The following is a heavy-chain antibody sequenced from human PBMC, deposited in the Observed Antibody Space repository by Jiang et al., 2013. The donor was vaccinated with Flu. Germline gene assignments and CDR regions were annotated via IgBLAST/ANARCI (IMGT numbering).Heavy chain of an antibody. V-gene: IGHV1-18*01. CDR1: YG. D-gene: IGHD3-10*01. CDR2: ISAYNGNT. Sequence: YGISWVRQAPGQGLEWMGWISAYNGNTNYAQKLQGRVTMTTDTSTSTAYMELRSLRSDDTAVYYCAREDGIGELSNWFDPWGQGTLVTVSS. CDR3: AREDGIGELSNWFDP. J-gene: IGHJ5*02.